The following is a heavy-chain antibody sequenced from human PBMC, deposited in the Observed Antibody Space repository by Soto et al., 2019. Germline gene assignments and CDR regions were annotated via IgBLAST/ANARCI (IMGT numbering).Heavy chain of an antibody. D-gene: IGHD4-17*01. CDR1: GGSISSYY. V-gene: IGHV4-59*01. J-gene: IGHJ5*02. CDR2: IYYSGST. CDR3: ARWYGDFRDLFDP. Sequence: SETLSLTCTVSGGSISSYYWSWIRQPPGKGLEWIGYIYYSGSTNYNPSLKSRVTISVDTSKNQFSLKLSSVTAADTAVYYCARWYGDFRDLFDPWGQGTLVTVSS.